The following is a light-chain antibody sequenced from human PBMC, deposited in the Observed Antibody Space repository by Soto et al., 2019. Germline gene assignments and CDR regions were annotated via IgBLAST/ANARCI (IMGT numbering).Light chain of an antibody. CDR3: SSYTTSSNVI. Sequence: QSALTQPASVSGSPGQSMTISCTGTSSDVGDHNYVSWYQQQPGKAPKLMIYAVSNRPSGVSNRFSGSKSGNTASLTISGLQAEDEADYYCSSYTTSSNVIFGGGTQLTVL. CDR1: SSDVGDHNY. V-gene: IGLV2-14*03. J-gene: IGLJ2*01. CDR2: AVS.